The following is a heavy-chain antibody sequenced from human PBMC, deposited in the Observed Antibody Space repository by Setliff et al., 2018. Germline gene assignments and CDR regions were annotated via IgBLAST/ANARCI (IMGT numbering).Heavy chain of an antibody. CDR1: GFTFSSYA. CDR2: ATTSGTYS. D-gene: IGHD1-1*01. V-gene: IGHV3-23*01. CDR3: SKAALDLELDS. J-gene: IGHJ4*02. Sequence: PGGSLRLSCVVSGFTFSSYAMTWVRHAPGKGLEWVSTATTSGTYSYYADSVKGRFTISRDDSKNTLYLHIKSLRADDTAVYFCSKAALDLELDSWGQGTLVTVSS.